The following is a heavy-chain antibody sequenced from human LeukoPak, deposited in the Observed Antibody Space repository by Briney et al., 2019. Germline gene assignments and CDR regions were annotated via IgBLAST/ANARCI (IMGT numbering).Heavy chain of an antibody. D-gene: IGHD6-13*01. CDR2: IYTSGST. V-gene: IGHV4-4*07. CDR1: GGPISSYY. Sequence: PSETLSLTCTVSGGPISSYYWSWIRQPAGKGLEWIGRIYTSGSTNYNPSLKSRVTMSVDTSKNQFSLKLSSVTAADTAAYYCARCLAAAGRYYYYYMDVWGKGTTVTVSS. J-gene: IGHJ6*03. CDR3: ARCLAAAGRYYYYYMDV.